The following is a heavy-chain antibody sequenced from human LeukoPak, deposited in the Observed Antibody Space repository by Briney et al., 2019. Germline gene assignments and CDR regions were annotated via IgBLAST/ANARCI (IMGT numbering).Heavy chain of an antibody. V-gene: IGHV4-59*08. J-gene: IGHJ3*02. CDR1: GGSISGYY. D-gene: IGHD3-10*01. Sequence: SETLSLTCTVSGGSISGYYWNWFRQPPGKGLECIGYIYYSGSTNYNPSLKSRVTISIDGSKNQFSLKLTSVTAADTAVYYCARRRGDYGSGELNIWGQGTTVTVSS. CDR3: ARRRGDYGSGELNI. CDR2: IYYSGST.